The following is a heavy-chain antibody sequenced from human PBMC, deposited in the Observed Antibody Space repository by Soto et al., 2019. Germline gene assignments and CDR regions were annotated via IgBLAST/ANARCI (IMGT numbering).Heavy chain of an antibody. J-gene: IGHJ6*02. D-gene: IGHD2-15*01. CDR2: FDPVDGET. CDR1: GHTLTELS. Sequence: ASVKVSCKVSGHTLTELSMHWARQAPGKGPEWMGGFDPVDGETIYAQKFQVRVTMTEDTSTDTAYMELNSLRSEDTAVYYCATLGYCSGDSVTRSCYSGLEVWGQGTTVTV. V-gene: IGHV1-24*01. CDR3: ATLGYCSGDSVTRSCYSGLEV.